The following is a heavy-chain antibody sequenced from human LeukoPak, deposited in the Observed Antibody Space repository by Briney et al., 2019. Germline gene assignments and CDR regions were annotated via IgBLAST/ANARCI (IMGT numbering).Heavy chain of an antibody. V-gene: IGHV3-20*04. J-gene: IGHJ3*02. CDR1: GFTFDDYA. CDR2: INWNGGST. Sequence: RSGGSLRLSCAASGFTFDDYAMSWVRQAPGKGLEWVSGINWNGGSTGYVDSVKGRFAISRDNAKNSLYLQMNSLRGEDTALYYCARDAHFGGVFDIWGQGTTVTVSS. CDR3: ARDAHFGGVFDI. D-gene: IGHD2-21*01.